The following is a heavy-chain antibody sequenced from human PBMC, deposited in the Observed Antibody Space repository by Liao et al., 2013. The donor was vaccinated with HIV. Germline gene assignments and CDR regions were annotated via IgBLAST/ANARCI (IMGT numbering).Heavy chain of an antibody. CDR3: ARTYYYGSGSYPKPFQH. CDR2: IYTSGST. J-gene: IGHJ1*01. D-gene: IGHD3-10*01. Sequence: QVQLQESGPGLVKPSETLSLTCTVSGGSISSYYWSWIRQPAGKGLEWIGRIYTSGSTNYNPSLKSRVTMSVDTSKNQFSLKLSSVTAADTAVYYCARTYYYGSGSYPKPFQHWGQGTLVTVSS. CDR1: GGSISSYY. V-gene: IGHV4-4*07.